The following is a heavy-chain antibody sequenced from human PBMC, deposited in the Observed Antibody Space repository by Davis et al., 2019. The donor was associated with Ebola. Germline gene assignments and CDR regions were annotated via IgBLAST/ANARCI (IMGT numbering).Heavy chain of an antibody. J-gene: IGHJ4*02. Sequence: PSETLSLTCTVSGGSISSDGSYYWVWVRRPPGKGLDWIGSINYSGKTYYDSTLKSRVTMSVDTSKNQFSLKLLSVTAADTAVYFCARLIVGTGGNYFDHWGQGSLVHVSS. V-gene: IGHV4-39*01. CDR3: ARLIVGTGGNYFDH. D-gene: IGHD1-26*01. CDR2: INYSGKT. CDR1: GGSISSDGSYY.